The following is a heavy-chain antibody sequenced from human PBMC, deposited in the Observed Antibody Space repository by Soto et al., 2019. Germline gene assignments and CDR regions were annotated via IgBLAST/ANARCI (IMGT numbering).Heavy chain of an antibody. CDR2: ISSSSSYI. V-gene: IGHV3-21*01. D-gene: IGHD1-26*01. CDR3: ASLSWSYSHYYYGMDV. J-gene: IGHJ6*02. Sequence: GGSLRLSCGASGFTFSSYSMNWVRQAPGKGLDWVSSISSSSSYIYYADSVKGRFTISRDNAKNSLYLQMNSLRDEDTAVYYCASLSWSYSHYYYGMDVWGQGTTVTVS. CDR1: GFTFSSYS.